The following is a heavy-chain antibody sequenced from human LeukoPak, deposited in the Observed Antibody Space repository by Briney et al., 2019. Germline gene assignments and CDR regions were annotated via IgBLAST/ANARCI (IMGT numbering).Heavy chain of an antibody. J-gene: IGHJ3*02. CDR3: ASALYSSSSSNDAFDI. Sequence: SVKVSCKASGYTFTGYYMHWARQAPGQGLEWMGRIIPILGIANYAQKFQGRVTITADKSTSTAYMELSSLRSEDTAVYYCASALYSSSSSNDAFDIWGQGTMVTVSS. V-gene: IGHV1-69*02. CDR2: IIPILGIA. D-gene: IGHD6-13*01. CDR1: GYTFTGYY.